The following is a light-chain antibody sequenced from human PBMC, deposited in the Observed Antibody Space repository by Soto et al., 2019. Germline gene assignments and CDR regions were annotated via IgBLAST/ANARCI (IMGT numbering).Light chain of an antibody. V-gene: IGLV2-14*01. CDR3: SSYTSSSTLV. CDR2: EVS. CDR1: SSDVGGYNY. Sequence: QSALTQPASVSGSPGQSITISCTGTSSDVGGYNYVSWYQQHPGKAPKLMIYEVSNRPSGGSNRFSGSKSGNTASLSISGLQAEHEADYYCSSYTSSSTLVFGGGTKLTVL. J-gene: IGLJ2*01.